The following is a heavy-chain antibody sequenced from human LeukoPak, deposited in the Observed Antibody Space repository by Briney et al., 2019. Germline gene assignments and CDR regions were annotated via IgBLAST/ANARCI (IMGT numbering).Heavy chain of an antibody. V-gene: IGHV4-31*03. J-gene: IGHJ4*02. CDR3: AREESGSRFRRFDY. CDR2: IYYSGST. CDR1: GGSISSGGYY. Sequence: PSETLSLTCTVSGGSISSGGYYWSWIRQHPGKGLEWIGYIYYSGSTYYNPSLKSRVTISVDTSKNQFSLKLSSVTAADTAVYYCAREESGSRFRRFDYWGQGTLVTVSS. D-gene: IGHD1-26*01.